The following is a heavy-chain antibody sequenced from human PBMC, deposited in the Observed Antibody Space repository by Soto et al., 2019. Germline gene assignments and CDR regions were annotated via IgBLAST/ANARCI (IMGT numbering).Heavy chain of an antibody. CDR3: ARVMGRVDIVATIDPLFHGMDV. Sequence: SETLSLTCTFSGCSISSYYWSWIRQPPGKGLEWIGYIYYSGSTNYNPSLKSRVTISVDTSKNQFSLKLSSVTAADTAVYYCARVMGRVDIVATIDPLFHGMDVWGQGTTVTVSS. D-gene: IGHD5-12*01. J-gene: IGHJ6*02. V-gene: IGHV4-59*01. CDR1: GCSISSYY. CDR2: IYYSGST.